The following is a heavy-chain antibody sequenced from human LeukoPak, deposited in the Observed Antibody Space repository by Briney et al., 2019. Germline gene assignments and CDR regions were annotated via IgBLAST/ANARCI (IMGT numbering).Heavy chain of an antibody. D-gene: IGHD3-10*01. CDR1: GYSISSGYY. Sequence: SETLSLTCTVSGYSISSGYYWGWIRQPPGKGLEWIGNIYHSGSTNYNPSLKSRVTIPVDTSKNQFSLKLSSVTAADTAVYYCARRKYYYGSGSSVSPNWFDPWGQGTLVTVSS. V-gene: IGHV4-38-2*02. CDR3: ARRKYYYGSGSSVSPNWFDP. CDR2: IYHSGST. J-gene: IGHJ5*02.